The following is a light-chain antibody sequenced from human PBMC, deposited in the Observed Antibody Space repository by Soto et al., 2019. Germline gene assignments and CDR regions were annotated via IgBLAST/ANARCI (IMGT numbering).Light chain of an antibody. CDR3: QQYNNWPYT. Sequence: EVVMTQSPATLSVSPRERVTLSCSASQSIFTNLAWSQHKPGQAPRLLIYGASTRATGFPARFSGSGSGTEFTLTISSLQSEDFAVYYCQQYNNWPYTFGQGTKLEIK. CDR1: QSIFTN. J-gene: IGKJ2*01. CDR2: GAS. V-gene: IGKV3-15*01.